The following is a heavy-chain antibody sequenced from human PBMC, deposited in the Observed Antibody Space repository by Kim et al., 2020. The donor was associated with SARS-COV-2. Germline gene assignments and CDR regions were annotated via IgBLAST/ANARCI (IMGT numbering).Heavy chain of an antibody. V-gene: IGHV3-15*01. CDR3: GAVADFDY. Sequence: GGTTDYAAPGKGRFTISRDDSKNTLDLQRNSLKTEDTAVYYRGAVADFDYWGQGTLVTVSS. CDR2: GGTT. J-gene: IGHJ4*02. D-gene: IGHD6-19*01.